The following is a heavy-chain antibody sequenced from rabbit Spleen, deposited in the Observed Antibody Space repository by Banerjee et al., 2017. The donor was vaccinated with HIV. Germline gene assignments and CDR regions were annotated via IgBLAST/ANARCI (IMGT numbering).Heavy chain of an antibody. CDR3: ARSGRSGEALYYYGMDL. D-gene: IGHD8-1*01. CDR1: GFSFSSGYY. V-gene: IGHV1S40*01. J-gene: IGHJ6*01. Sequence: QSLEESGGDLVKPGASLTLTCTASGFSFSSGYYMCWVRQAPGKGLEWIACIYNGDGNTYYASWAKGRFTISKASSTTVTLQMTSLTAADTATYFCARSGRSGEALYYYGMDLWGPGTLVTVS. CDR2: IYNGDGNT.